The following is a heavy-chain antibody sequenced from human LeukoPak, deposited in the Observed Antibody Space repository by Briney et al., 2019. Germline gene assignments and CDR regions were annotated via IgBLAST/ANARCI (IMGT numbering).Heavy chain of an antibody. J-gene: IGHJ4*02. Sequence: SVKVSCKASGGTFSSYTISWVRQAPGQGLEWMGRIIPILGIANYAQKFQGRVTITADKSTSTAYMELSSLRSEDTAVYYCARDMDYDTSGYYLFDYWGQGTLVTVSS. CDR2: IIPILGIA. V-gene: IGHV1-69*04. CDR3: ARDMDYDTSGYYLFDY. CDR1: GGTFSSYT. D-gene: IGHD3-22*01.